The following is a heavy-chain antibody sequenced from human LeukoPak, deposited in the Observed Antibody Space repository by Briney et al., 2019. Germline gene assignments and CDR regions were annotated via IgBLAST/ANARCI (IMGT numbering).Heavy chain of an antibody. Sequence: ASVKVSCKASGYTFISYGINWVRQAPGQGLEWMGWISAYNGNTNYAQKVQGRVTMTTDTSTRTAYMELRSLRSDDTAVYYCARVSGSAAVAGTGWFDPWGRGTLVTVSP. J-gene: IGHJ5*02. CDR2: ISAYNGNT. D-gene: IGHD6-19*01. V-gene: IGHV1-18*01. CDR1: GYTFISYG. CDR3: ARVSGSAAVAGTGWFDP.